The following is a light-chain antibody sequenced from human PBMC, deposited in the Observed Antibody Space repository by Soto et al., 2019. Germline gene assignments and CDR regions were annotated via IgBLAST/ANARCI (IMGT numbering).Light chain of an antibody. CDR1: QSISTW. V-gene: IGKV1-5*01. Sequence: DIQMTQSPSTLYASVGDRVTINCRASQSISTWVAWYQQKHGKAPKLLIYDASGLEGGVPSRFSGSGFGTEFPLTNSSLHPDDFAAYYSHQYNKYFPPFGRKTKVEIK. CDR2: DAS. J-gene: IGKJ1*01. CDR3: HQYNKYFPP.